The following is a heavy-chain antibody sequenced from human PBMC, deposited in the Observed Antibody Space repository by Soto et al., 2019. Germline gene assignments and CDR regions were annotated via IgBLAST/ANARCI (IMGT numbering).Heavy chain of an antibody. CDR3: ARRTKRDRILDY. CDR2: MNPNGGNT. V-gene: IGHV1-8*01. J-gene: IGHJ4*02. Sequence: QVQLVQSGAEVKKPGASVKVSCKASGYTFTSYDINWVRQATGQGLEWMGWMNPNGGNTGYAQKFQGRVTMTRNTSISTAYMELSSLRSEDTAVYHCARRTKRDRILDYWGQGTLVTVSS. CDR1: GYTFTSYD.